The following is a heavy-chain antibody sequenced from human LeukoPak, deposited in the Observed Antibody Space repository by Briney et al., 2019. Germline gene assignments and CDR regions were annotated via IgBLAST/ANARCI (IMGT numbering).Heavy chain of an antibody. D-gene: IGHD4-17*01. J-gene: IGHJ6*03. CDR3: ARARELYGDYVYYYYYMDV. Sequence: SETLSLTCTVSGGSISSYYWSWIRQPAGKGLEWIGRIYTSGSTNYNPSLKSRVTMSVDTSKNQFSLKLSSVTAADTAVYYCARARELYGDYVYYYYYMDVWGKGTTVTISS. V-gene: IGHV4-4*07. CDR1: GGSISSYY. CDR2: IYTSGST.